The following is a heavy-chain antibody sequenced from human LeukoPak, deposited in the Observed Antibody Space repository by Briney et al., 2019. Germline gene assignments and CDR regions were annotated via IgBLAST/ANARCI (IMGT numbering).Heavy chain of an antibody. CDR3: AKGYYGSGSYGWFDY. D-gene: IGHD3-10*01. CDR1: GFTFSSYA. CDR2: ISDGST. J-gene: IGHJ4*02. Sequence: GGSLRLSCAASGFTFSSYAMSWVRQAPGKGLEWVSSISDGSTYYADSVKGRFTISRDNSKNTLFLQMNSLRAEDTAVYYCAKGYYGSGSYGWFDYWGQGTLVTVSS. V-gene: IGHV3-23*01.